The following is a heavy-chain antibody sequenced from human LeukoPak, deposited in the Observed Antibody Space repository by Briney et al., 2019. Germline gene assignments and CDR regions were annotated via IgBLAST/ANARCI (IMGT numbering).Heavy chain of an antibody. CDR3: ARGPSTGDFDY. D-gene: IGHD1-1*01. J-gene: IGHJ4*02. CDR1: GYSFTGYY. CDR2: INPNSGST. V-gene: IGHV1-2*02. Sequence: ASVKVSCKASGYSFTGYYLHWMRQALGQRFEWMGWINPNSGSTSYAQKFQGRVTMTRDTSISTVYMDLSSLRSDDTAVYYCARGPSTGDFDYWGQGTPVTVSS.